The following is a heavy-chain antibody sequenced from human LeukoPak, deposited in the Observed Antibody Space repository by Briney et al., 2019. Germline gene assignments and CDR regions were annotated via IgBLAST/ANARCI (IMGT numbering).Heavy chain of an antibody. CDR1: GFTFSSYS. CDR3: ARLRGRVDY. Sequence: PGGSLRLSCAASGFTFSSYSMNWVRQAPGKGLEWVSSISSSSSTIYYADSVKGRFTISRDNAKNSLYLQMNSLRAEDTAVYYCARLRGRVDYWGQGTLVTVSS. V-gene: IGHV3-48*01. CDR2: ISSSSSTI. D-gene: IGHD3-10*01. J-gene: IGHJ4*02.